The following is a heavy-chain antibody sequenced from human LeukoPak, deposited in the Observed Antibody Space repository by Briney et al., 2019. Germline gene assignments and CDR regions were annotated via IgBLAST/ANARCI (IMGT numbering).Heavy chain of an antibody. V-gene: IGHV3-53*01. CDR1: GFDVSRNY. Sequence: GGSLRLSCAVSGFDVSRNYMSWVRQAPGKGLEWVSIIYSGGSTYYAESVKGRFTISRDNSKNTLYLQMNTLRAEDTAVYYCARDRYSASSAGFDYWGQGTLVTVSS. CDR2: IYSGGST. J-gene: IGHJ4*02. D-gene: IGHD6-6*01. CDR3: ARDRYSASSAGFDY.